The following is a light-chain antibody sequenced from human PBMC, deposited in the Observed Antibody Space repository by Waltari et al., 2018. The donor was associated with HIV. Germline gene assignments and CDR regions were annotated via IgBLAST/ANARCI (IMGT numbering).Light chain of an antibody. V-gene: IGLV10-54*04. CDR3: SAWDSSLSAVV. J-gene: IGLJ2*01. Sequence: QAGLTQPPSVSKGLRQTATLTCTGNSNNVGNKGAAWLQQHQGHPPKLLSYRDNKRPSGISERFSASRSGYTASLTITGLQPEDEADYFCSAWDSSLSAVVFGGGTTLTVL. CDR2: RDN. CDR1: SNNVGNKG.